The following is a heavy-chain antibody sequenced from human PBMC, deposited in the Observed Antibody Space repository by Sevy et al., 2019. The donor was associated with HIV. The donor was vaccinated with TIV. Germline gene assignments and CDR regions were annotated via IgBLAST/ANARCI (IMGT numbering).Heavy chain of an antibody. Sequence: GSLRLSCAASGFAFSNYYAMYWVRQAPGKGLKWVALISYDGNDKYYGDSVKGRFTISRDNFKNTLYLQMNSLTAEDTAVYYCARPRANYVDNYFFYAMDVWGQGTTVTVSS. CDR2: ISYDGNDK. V-gene: IGHV3-30-3*01. D-gene: IGHD4-17*01. CDR3: ARPRANYVDNYFFYAMDV. J-gene: IGHJ6*02. CDR1: GFAFSNYYA.